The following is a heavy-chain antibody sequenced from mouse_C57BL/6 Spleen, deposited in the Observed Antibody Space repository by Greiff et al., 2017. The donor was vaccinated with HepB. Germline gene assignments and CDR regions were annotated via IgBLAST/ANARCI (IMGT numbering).Heavy chain of an antibody. V-gene: IGHV1-80*01. D-gene: IGHD1-1*01. CDR2: IYPGDGDT. CDR1: GYAFSSYW. J-gene: IGHJ1*03. Sequence: LVESGAELVKPGASVKISCKASGYAFSSYWMNWVKQRPGKGLEWIGQIYPGDGDTNYNGKFKGKATLTADKSSSTAYMQLSSLTSEDSAVYFCARAFYYGSSYRYFDVWGTGTTVTVSS. CDR3: ARAFYYGSSYRYFDV.